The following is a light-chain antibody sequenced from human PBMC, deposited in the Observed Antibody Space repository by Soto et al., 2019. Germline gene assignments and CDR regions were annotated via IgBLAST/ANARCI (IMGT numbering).Light chain of an antibody. CDR3: SSYAGSNNYV. CDR1: SSDVGGYNY. Sequence: QSVPTQPPSASGSPGQSVTISCTGISSDVGGYNYVSWYQQHPGKAPKLMIYEVSKRPSGVPDRFSGSKSGNTASLTVSGLQAEDEADYYCSSYAGSNNYVFGTGTKGTVL. J-gene: IGLJ1*01. V-gene: IGLV2-8*01. CDR2: EVS.